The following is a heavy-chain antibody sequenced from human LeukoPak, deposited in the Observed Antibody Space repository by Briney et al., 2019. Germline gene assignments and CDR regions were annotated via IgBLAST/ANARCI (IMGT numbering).Heavy chain of an antibody. D-gene: IGHD4-17*01. Sequence: GSLRLSCATSQFNFNKFGMTWVRQAPGKGLEWVSSISGNGASTQYADSVQGRFAISRDNSKNTLYLQMNSLRAEDTVVYFCAKDPNGDYIGTFDIWGQGTMVTVSS. V-gene: IGHV3-23*01. CDR2: ISGNGAST. CDR1: QFNFNKFG. J-gene: IGHJ3*02. CDR3: AKDPNGDYIGTFDI.